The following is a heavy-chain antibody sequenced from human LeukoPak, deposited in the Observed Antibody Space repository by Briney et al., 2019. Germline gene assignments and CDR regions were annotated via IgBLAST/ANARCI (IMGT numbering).Heavy chain of an antibody. CDR3: ARGVGAKSAGYLMS. D-gene: IGHD1-26*01. Sequence: SETLSLTCAVSGGSISSSNWWSWVRQPPGKGLEWIGEIYHSGSTNYNPSLKSRVTISVGKSKNQFSLKLSSVTAADTAVYYCARGVGAKSAGYLMSWGQGTLVTVSS. CDR2: IYHSGST. CDR1: GGSISSSNW. J-gene: IGHJ5*02. V-gene: IGHV4-4*02.